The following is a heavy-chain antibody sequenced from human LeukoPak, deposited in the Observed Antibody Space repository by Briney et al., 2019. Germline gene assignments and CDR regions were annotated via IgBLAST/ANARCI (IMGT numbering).Heavy chain of an antibody. CDR2: INHSGST. J-gene: IGHJ5*02. CDR3: ARSRGVFQWGRFDP. Sequence: SETLSLTCTVSGGSISSSSYYWGWIRQPPGKGLEWIGEINHSGSTNYNPSLKSRVTISVDTSKNQFSLKLSSVTAADTAVYYCARSRGVFQWGRFDPWGQGTLVTVSS. CDR1: GGSISSSSYY. V-gene: IGHV4-39*07. D-gene: IGHD3-16*01.